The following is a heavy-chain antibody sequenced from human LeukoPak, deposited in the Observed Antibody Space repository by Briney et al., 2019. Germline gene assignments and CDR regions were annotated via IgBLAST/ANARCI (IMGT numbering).Heavy chain of an antibody. Sequence: GGSLRLSCEASGFTVSNAWMSWVRQAPGKGLEWVSSISSSSGYIHYADSVKGRFTISRDHAKNSLYLQMNSLRAEDTAVYYCVREDYYDGSGFPYYYDYWGQGTLVTVSS. CDR1: GFTVSNAW. D-gene: IGHD3-22*01. V-gene: IGHV3-21*01. CDR3: VREDYYDGSGFPYYYDY. CDR2: ISSSSGYI. J-gene: IGHJ4*02.